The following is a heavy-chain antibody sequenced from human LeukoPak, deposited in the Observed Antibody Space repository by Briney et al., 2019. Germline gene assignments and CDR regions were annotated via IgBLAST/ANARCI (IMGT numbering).Heavy chain of an antibody. D-gene: IGHD6-19*01. CDR3: AREVTGYSSGWHLDWFDP. J-gene: IGHJ5*02. V-gene: IGHV1-3*01. CDR1: GYTFTSYA. CDR2: INAGNGNT. Sequence: ASVKVSCKASGYTFTSYAMHWVRQAPGLRLEWMGWINAGNGNTKYSQKFQGRVTITRDTSASTAYMELSSLRSEDTAVYYCAREVTGYSSGWHLDWFDPWGQGTLVTVSS.